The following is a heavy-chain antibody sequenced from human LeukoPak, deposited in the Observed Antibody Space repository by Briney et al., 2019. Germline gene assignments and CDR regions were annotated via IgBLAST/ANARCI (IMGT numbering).Heavy chain of an antibody. CDR1: GFTFSGYS. CDR2: ISSSSSTI. Sequence: QPGGSLRLSCAASGFTFSGYSMNWVRQAPGKGLEWVSYISSSSSTISYADSVKGRFTTSRDNAKNSLYLQMNSLRDEDTAVYYCARCAYGEDYFDYWGQGTLVTVSS. D-gene: IGHD4-17*01. V-gene: IGHV3-48*02. J-gene: IGHJ4*02. CDR3: ARCAYGEDYFDY.